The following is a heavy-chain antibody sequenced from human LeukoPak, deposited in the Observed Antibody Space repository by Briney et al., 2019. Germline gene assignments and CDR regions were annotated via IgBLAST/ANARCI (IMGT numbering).Heavy chain of an antibody. D-gene: IGHD3-22*01. CDR1: GFTFSGSA. J-gene: IGHJ4*02. V-gene: IGHV3-73*01. Sequence: GGSLRLSCAASGFTFSGSAMHWVRQASGKGLEWVGRIRSKANSYATAYAASVKGRFTISRDDSKNTLYLQMNSLRVEDTAVYYCAKDAKGTMIVVVPTGRPYYFDYWGQGTLVTVSS. CDR3: AKDAKGTMIVVVPTGRPYYFDY. CDR2: IRSKANSYAT.